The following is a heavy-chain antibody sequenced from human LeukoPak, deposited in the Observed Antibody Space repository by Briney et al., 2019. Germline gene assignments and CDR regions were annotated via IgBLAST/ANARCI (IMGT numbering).Heavy chain of an antibody. CDR1: GYTFTSNG. D-gene: IGHD6-19*01. J-gene: IGHJ4*02. V-gene: IGHV1-18*01. CDR2: FSAYNGNT. Sequence: GASVNVSCKSSGYTFTSNGISCVRQAPGQGLQWMGWFSAYNGNTNYAQKLQGRVTMTTDTSTSTAYMELRSLRSDDTAVYYCARGLSIAVAGEGAEEPQSDYWGQGTLVTVSS. CDR3: ARGLSIAVAGEGAEEPQSDY.